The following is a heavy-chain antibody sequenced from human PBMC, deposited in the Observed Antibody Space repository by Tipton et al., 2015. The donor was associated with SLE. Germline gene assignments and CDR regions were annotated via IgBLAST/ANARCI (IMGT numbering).Heavy chain of an antibody. J-gene: IGHJ1*01. CDR1: GYTFTSYG. D-gene: IGHD2-2*01. CDR3: ASQGYCSSTSCPIGYFQH. V-gene: IGHV1-18*01. CDR2: ISAYNGNT. Sequence: QLVQSGAEVKKPGASVKVSCKASGYTFTSYGISWVRQAPGQGLEWMGWISAYNGNTNYAQKLQGRATMTTDTSTSTAYMELRSLRSDDTAVYYCASQGYCSSTSCPIGYFQHWGQGTLVTVSS.